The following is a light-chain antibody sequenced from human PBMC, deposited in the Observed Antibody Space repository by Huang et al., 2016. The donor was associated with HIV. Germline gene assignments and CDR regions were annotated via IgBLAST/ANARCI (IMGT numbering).Light chain of an antibody. Sequence: DIQMTQSPSSLSASIGDRVTITCRASQGISNSLAWYQQKPGKAPKLLPYAASRLKSGVPSRFSGSGSGTTYTLTISSLRPEDFATFYCQQYFTTPPWTFGQGTKLEIK. V-gene: IGKV1-NL1*01. J-gene: IGKJ2*01. CDR1: QGISNS. CDR3: QQYFTTPPWT. CDR2: AAS.